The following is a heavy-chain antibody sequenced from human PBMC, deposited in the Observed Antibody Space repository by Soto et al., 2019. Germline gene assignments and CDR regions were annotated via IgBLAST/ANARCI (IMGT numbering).Heavy chain of an antibody. D-gene: IGHD5-18*01. CDR1: GGTFSSYA. CDR3: AEGSYSYGQRDYYGMDV. CDR2: IIPIFGTA. Sequence: QVQLVQSGAEVKKPGSSVKVSCKASGGTFSSYAISWVRQAPGQGLEWMGGIIPIFGTANYAQKFQGRVTITADKPTRPAYMELSSLRSDDTAVYYCAEGSYSYGQRDYYGMDVWGQGTTVTVSS. V-gene: IGHV1-69*06. J-gene: IGHJ6*02.